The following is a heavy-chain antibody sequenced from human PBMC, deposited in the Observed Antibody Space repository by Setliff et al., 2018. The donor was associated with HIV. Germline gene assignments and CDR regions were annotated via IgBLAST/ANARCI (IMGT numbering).Heavy chain of an antibody. V-gene: IGHV3-7*03. Sequence: GSLRLSCAASGFTFSKFWMNWVRQAPGKGLEWVVNMNAEGTVKRYVDFAKGRFTISRDNTQNSLYLQWSSLAASDTAMYYCVRDQIGDVQVAGTWGTWGQGTLVTVSS. CDR1: GFTFSKFW. D-gene: IGHD6-19*01. J-gene: IGHJ5*02. CDR2: MNAEGTVK. CDR3: VRDQIGDVQVAGTWGT.